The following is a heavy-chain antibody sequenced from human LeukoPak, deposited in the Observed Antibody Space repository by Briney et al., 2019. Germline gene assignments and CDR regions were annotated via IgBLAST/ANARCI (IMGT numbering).Heavy chain of an antibody. V-gene: IGHV1-8*01. D-gene: IGHD2-2*01. CDR2: MNPNSGNT. Sequence: ASAKVSCKASGYTFTSYDINWVRQATGQGLEWMGWMNPNSGNTGYAQKFQGRVTMTRNTSISTAYMELSSLRSEDTAVYYCASGWKYQQWMFDYWGQGTLVTVSS. J-gene: IGHJ4*02. CDR1: GYTFTSYD. CDR3: ASGWKYQQWMFDY.